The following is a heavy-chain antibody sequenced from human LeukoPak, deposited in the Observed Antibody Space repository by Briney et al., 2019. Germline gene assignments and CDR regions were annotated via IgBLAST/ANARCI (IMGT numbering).Heavy chain of an antibody. Sequence: SETLSLTCTVSGGSISSYYWSWIQQPPGKGLEWIGYIYYSGSTNYNPSLKSRVTISVDTSKNQFSLKLSSVTAADTAVYYCARAYCGGDCGFDYWGQGTLVTVSS. V-gene: IGHV4-59*01. D-gene: IGHD2-21*02. CDR2: IYYSGST. J-gene: IGHJ4*02. CDR3: ARAYCGGDCGFDY. CDR1: GGSISSYY.